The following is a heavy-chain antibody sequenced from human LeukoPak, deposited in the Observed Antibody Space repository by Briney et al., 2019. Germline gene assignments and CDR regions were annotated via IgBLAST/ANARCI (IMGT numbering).Heavy chain of an antibody. CDR2: INHSGST. CDR1: GGSFSGYY. J-gene: IGHJ6*02. Sequence: SETLSLTCAVYGGSFSGYYWSWIRQPPGKGLEWIGEINHSGSTNYNPSLKSRVTISVDTSKNQFSLKLSSVTAADTAVYYCARDTPHCSGGSCYSAYYYYYYGMDVWGQGTTVTVSS. D-gene: IGHD2-15*01. V-gene: IGHV4-34*01. CDR3: ARDTPHCSGGSCYSAYYYYYYGMDV.